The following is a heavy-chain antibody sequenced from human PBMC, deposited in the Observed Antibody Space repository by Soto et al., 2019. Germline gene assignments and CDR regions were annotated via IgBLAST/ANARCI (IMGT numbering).Heavy chain of an antibody. J-gene: IGHJ6*02. Sequence: SETLSLTCTVSGGSISSYYWSWIRQPPGKGLEWIGYIYYSGSTNYNPSLKSRVTISVDTSKNQFSLKLSSVTAADTAVYYCARDSRNYYGSGSYQGGYYYYGMDVWGQGTPVTVSS. V-gene: IGHV4-59*01. CDR1: GGSISSYY. CDR2: IYYSGST. CDR3: ARDSRNYYGSGSYQGGYYYYGMDV. D-gene: IGHD3-10*01.